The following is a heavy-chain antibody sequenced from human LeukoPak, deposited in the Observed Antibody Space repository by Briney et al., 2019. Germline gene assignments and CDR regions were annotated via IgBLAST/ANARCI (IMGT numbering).Heavy chain of an antibody. J-gene: IGHJ4*02. CDR1: GYTFTSYA. CDR3: ARGGASQQWYYFDY. Sequence: ASVKVSCKASGYTFTSYAVHWVRQAPGQRLEWMGWINAGNGNTKYSQKFQDRVTITRDTSASTAYMELSSLRSEDTAVYYCARGGASQQWYYFDYWGQGTLVTVSS. V-gene: IGHV1-3*01. CDR2: INAGNGNT. D-gene: IGHD5-18*01.